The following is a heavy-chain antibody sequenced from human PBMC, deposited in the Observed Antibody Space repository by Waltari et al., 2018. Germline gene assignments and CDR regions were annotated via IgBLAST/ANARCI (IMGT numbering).Heavy chain of an antibody. V-gene: IGHV3-23*01. CDR2: ISGSDVST. J-gene: IGHJ3*01. D-gene: IGHD3-22*01. CDR3: AKEGYFYDSSSYPDAFDV. CDR1: GFTFNNYA. Sequence: EVQLLESGGGLVQPGGSLRVTCAASGFTFNNYAMSWVRQAPGKGLEWVAAISGSDVSTYSADSVKGRFTISRDNSKNTLYLHMNSLRAEDTAVYYCAKEGYFYDSSSYPDAFDVWGQGTMVIVSS.